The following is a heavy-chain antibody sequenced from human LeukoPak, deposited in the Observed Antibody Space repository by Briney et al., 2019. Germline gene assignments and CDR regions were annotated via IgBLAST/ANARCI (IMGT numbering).Heavy chain of an antibody. Sequence: SETLSLTCTDSGGSISSYYWSWIRQPPGKGLEWIGYIYYSGSTNYNPSLKSRVTISVDTSKNQFSLKLSSVTAADTAVYYCARGNPRTTDFDYWGQGTLVTVSS. V-gene: IGHV4-59*01. D-gene: IGHD1-7*01. CDR1: GGSISSYY. CDR3: ARGNPRTTDFDY. J-gene: IGHJ4*02. CDR2: IYYSGST.